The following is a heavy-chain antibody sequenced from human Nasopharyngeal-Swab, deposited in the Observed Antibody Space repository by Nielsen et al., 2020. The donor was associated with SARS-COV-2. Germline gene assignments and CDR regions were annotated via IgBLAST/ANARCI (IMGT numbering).Heavy chain of an antibody. CDR3: ARDLFYYDFWSGYRPDYYYYGMDV. CDR1: GFTFSSYS. Sequence: GGSLRLSCAASGFTFSSYSMNWVRQAPGKGLEWVSSISSSSSYIYYADSVKGRFTISRDNAKNSLYLQMNSLRVEDTAVYYCARDLFYYDFWSGYRPDYYYYGMDVWGQGTTVTVSS. V-gene: IGHV3-21*01. J-gene: IGHJ6*02. D-gene: IGHD3-3*01. CDR2: ISSSSSYI.